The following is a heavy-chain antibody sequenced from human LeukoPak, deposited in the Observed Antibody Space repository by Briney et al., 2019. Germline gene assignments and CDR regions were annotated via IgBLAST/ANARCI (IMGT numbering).Heavy chain of an antibody. J-gene: IGHJ5*02. V-gene: IGHV3-48*01. Sequence: GGSLRLSCAASGFTFSSYSMNWVRQAPGKGLAWVSYISSSSSTIYYADSVKGRFTISRDNAKNSLYLQMNSLRAEDTAVYYCARGGYCSSTSCYPSWFDPWGQGTLVTVSS. CDR1: GFTFSSYS. D-gene: IGHD2-2*01. CDR3: ARGGYCSSTSCYPSWFDP. CDR2: ISSSSSTI.